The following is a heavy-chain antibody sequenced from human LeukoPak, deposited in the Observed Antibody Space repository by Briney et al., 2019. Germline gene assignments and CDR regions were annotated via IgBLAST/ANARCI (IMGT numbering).Heavy chain of an antibody. D-gene: IGHD2-15*01. CDR1: GFTFSGYY. CDR2: IGNIATTI. J-gene: IGHJ3*02. V-gene: IGHV3-11*01. Sequence: GGSLRLSCAASGFTFSGYYMAWIRQAPGKGLEWVSYIGNIATTIHYADSVKGRFTISRDNAKNSLSLQMNSLRAEDTALYYCAKDQTADYCSGGSCYGFDAFDIWGQGTMVTVSS. CDR3: AKDQTADYCSGGSCYGFDAFDI.